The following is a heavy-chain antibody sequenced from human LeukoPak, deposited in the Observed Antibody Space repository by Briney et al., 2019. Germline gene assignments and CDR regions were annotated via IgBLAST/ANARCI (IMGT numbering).Heavy chain of an antibody. CDR3: ARVRVLEWLHYYMDV. Sequence: GGSLRLSCAASGFTFSSYSMNWVRQAPGKGLEWVSSISSSSSHIYYADSVKGRFTISRDNAKNSLYLQMNSLRAEDTAVYYCARVRVLEWLHYYMDVWGKGTTVTVSS. J-gene: IGHJ6*03. CDR1: GFTFSSYS. CDR2: ISSSSSHI. D-gene: IGHD3-3*01. V-gene: IGHV3-21*01.